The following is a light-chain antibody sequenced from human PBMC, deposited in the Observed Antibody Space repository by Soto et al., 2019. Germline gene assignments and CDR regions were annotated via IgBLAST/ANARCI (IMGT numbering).Light chain of an antibody. CDR2: DTS. CDR1: TGGVTSGHY. J-gene: IGLJ1*01. V-gene: IGLV7-46*01. CDR3: LLSYSAFYV. Sequence: QTVVTQEPSLTVSPGGTVTLTCGSSTGGVTSGHYPNWFQQKPGQAPRTLIYDTSNKHSWTPARFSGSLLGGKAALTLSGAQPEDEAEYYCLLSYSAFYVFGTGTKVTVL.